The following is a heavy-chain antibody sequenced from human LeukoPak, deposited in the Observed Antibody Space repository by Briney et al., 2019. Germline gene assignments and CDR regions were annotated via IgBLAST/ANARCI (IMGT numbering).Heavy chain of an antibody. CDR2: IIPIFGTA. Sequence: ASVKVSCKASGGTFSSYAISWVRQAPGQGLEWMGGIIPIFGTANYAQKFQGRVTITADKSTNTAYMELSSLRSEDTAVYYCARDGEVALRYFDWLLYWGQGTLVTVSS. J-gene: IGHJ4*02. CDR1: GGTFSSYA. CDR3: ARDGEVALRYFDWLLY. D-gene: IGHD3-9*01. V-gene: IGHV1-69*06.